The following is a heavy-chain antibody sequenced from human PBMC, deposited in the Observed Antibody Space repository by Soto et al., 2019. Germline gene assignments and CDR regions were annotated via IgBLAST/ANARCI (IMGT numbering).Heavy chain of an antibody. V-gene: IGHV4-61*01. CDR2: IYYSGST. J-gene: IGHJ5*02. CDR1: GGSVSSGSYY. CDR3: ARGTRITIFGVFIGGGLLGFDP. D-gene: IGHD3-3*01. Sequence: TLSLTCTVSGGSVSSGSYYWSWIRQPPGKGLEWIGYIYYSGSTNYNPSLKSRVTISVDTSKNQFSLKLSSVTAADTAVYYCARGTRITIFGVFIGGGLLGFDPWGQGTLVTVSS.